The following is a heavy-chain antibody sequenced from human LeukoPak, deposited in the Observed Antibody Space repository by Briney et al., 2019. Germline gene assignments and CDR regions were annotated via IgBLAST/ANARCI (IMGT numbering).Heavy chain of an antibody. CDR2: ISWNSGSI. CDR3: AKGVGIAAAGTSVY. CDR1: GFTFDDYA. J-gene: IGHJ4*02. D-gene: IGHD6-13*01. Sequence: GGSLRLSCAASGFTFDDYAMHWVRQAPGKGLEWVSGISWNSGSIGYADSVKGRFTISRDNAKNSLYLQMNSLRAEDTALYYCAKGVGIAAAGTSVYWGQGTLVTASS. V-gene: IGHV3-9*01.